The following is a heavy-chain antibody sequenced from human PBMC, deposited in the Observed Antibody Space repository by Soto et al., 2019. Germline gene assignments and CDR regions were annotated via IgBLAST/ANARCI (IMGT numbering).Heavy chain of an antibody. CDR2: IYYSGST. J-gene: IGHJ6*02. V-gene: IGHV4-39*01. CDR3: ARQPVKKPDYYYYGMDV. CDR1: GGSISSSSYY. Sequence: SETLSLTCTVSGGSISSSSYYWGWIRQPPGKGLEWIGSIYYSGSTYYNPSLKSRVTISVATSKNQFSLKLGSVTAADTAVYYCARQPVKKPDYYYYGMDVWGQGTTVTVSS.